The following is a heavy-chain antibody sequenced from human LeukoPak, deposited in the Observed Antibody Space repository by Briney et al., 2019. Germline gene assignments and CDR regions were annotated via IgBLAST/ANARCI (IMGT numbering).Heavy chain of an antibody. V-gene: IGHV4-31*03. CDR2: IYYSGST. Sequence: SETLSLTCTVSGGSISSGGYYWSWIRQHPGKGLEWIGYIYYSGSTYYNPSLKSRVTISVDTSKNQFSLKLSSVTAADTAVYYCARGLAVWGSYRRKKNWFDPWGQGTLVTVSS. CDR3: ARGLAVWGSYRRKKNWFDP. CDR1: GGSISSGGYY. J-gene: IGHJ5*02. D-gene: IGHD3-16*02.